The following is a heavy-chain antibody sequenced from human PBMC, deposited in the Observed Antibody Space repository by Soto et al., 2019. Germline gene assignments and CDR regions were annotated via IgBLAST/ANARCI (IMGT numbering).Heavy chain of an antibody. J-gene: IGHJ3*02. V-gene: IGHV4-59*01. Sequence: SETLSLTYPVSGGSISSYYWSWIRQPPGKGLEWIGYIYYSGSTNYNPSLKSRVTISVDTSKNQFSLKLSSVTAADTAVYYCARGSRAWELSTSDAFDIWGQGTMVTVSS. CDR2: IYYSGST. CDR3: ARGSRAWELSTSDAFDI. CDR1: GGSISSYY. D-gene: IGHD3-16*02.